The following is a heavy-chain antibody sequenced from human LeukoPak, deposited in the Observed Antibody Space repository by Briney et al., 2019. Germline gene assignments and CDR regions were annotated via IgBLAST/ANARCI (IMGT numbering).Heavy chain of an antibody. D-gene: IGHD6-19*01. Sequence: GGSLRLSCAASGFTFSSYEMNWVRQAPGKGLEWVSYISGSGSTIYYADSVKGRFSISRDNAKNSLYLQMNGLRADDTAVYYCARLDASGLDYWGQGTLVTVSS. CDR2: ISGSGSTI. CDR3: ARLDASGLDY. V-gene: IGHV3-48*03. J-gene: IGHJ4*02. CDR1: GFTFSSYE.